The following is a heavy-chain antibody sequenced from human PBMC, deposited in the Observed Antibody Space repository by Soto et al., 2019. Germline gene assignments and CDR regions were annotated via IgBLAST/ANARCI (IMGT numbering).Heavy chain of an antibody. CDR2: ISGSSGTI. CDR1: GFTFSDFY. CDR3: VRIYWVASPDY. Sequence: GGSLRLSCAASGFTFSDFYMSWIRQAPGKGLEWVSYISGSSGTIYYADSVKGRFTISRDNAKNSLYLQMNSLRAEDTAVYYCVRIYWVASPDYWGQGTLVTVSS. V-gene: IGHV3-11*01. J-gene: IGHJ4*02. D-gene: IGHD5-12*01.